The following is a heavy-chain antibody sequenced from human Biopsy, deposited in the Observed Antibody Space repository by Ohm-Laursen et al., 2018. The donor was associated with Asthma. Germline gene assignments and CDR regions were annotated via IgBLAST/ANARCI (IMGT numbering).Heavy chain of an antibody. Sequence: SDTLSLTCTVSGGSINIGDYYWSWIRQHPVKGLEWIGHIYYSGSTYYNPSLKSRVSISLDASKNQFSLKLTSVTAADTAVYYCARGVDRVTGLLDHFDSWGQGTLVTVSS. CDR1: GGSINIGDYY. CDR2: IYYSGST. J-gene: IGHJ4*02. V-gene: IGHV4-30-4*02. D-gene: IGHD2-21*02. CDR3: ARGVDRVTGLLDHFDS.